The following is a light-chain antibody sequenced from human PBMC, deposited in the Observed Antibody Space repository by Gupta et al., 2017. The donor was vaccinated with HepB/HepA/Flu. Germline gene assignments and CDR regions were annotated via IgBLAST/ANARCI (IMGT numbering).Light chain of an antibody. CDR1: QSVSSSY. CDR2: GAS. J-gene: IGKJ1*01. CDR3: QQCGSSPAT. V-gene: IGKV3-20*01. Sequence: EIVLTQSPGTLSLSPGERATLSCRASQSVSSSYLAWYQQKPGQAPRLLIYGASSSATGIPDRFSGSGSGTDFTLTISSLEPEDFAVYYCQQCGSSPATFGQGTKVEIK.